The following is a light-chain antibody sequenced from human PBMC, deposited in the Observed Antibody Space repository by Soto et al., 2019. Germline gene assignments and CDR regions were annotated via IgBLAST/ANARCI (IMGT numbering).Light chain of an antibody. CDR2: GAS. J-gene: IGKJ2*02. CDR1: QSVSSN. V-gene: IGKV3-15*01. Sequence: EIVMTQSPATLSVSPGERATLSCRASQSVSSNLAWYQQKPGQAPRLLIYGASTRATGIPARFSGSRSGTELPLTISSLQSADFAAYYYPQYNNWPPWTFGQGTNLEIK. CDR3: PQYNNWPPWT.